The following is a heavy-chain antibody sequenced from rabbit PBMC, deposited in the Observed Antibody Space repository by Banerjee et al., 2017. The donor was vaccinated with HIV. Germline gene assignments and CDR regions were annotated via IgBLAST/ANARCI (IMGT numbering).Heavy chain of an antibody. Sequence: QEQLEESGGDLVKPEGSLTLTCTASGFSFTNDYWICWVRQAPGKGLEWIACIYTSSGNTVYATWAKGRFTISKTSSTTVTLQMSRLTAADTATYFCARDFDFWGPGTLVTVS. J-gene: IGHJ4*01. CDR3: ARDFDF. CDR1: GFSFTNDYW. CDR2: IYTSSGNT. V-gene: IGHV1S45*01.